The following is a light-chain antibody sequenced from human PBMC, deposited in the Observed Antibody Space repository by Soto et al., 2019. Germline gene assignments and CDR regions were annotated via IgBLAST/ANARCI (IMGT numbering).Light chain of an antibody. Sequence: EIMVSKSPYTLSLSPGQRATLSCRASQSASSTSLAWYQPKPGQAPRLLIYSASTRATGIPDRFSGSGSGTDFTLTISRLEPEDFAVYYCQQYGSSPLLSFGGGTKVDIK. V-gene: IGKV3-20*01. CDR2: SAS. J-gene: IGKJ4*01. CDR3: QQYGSSPLLS. CDR1: QSASSTS.